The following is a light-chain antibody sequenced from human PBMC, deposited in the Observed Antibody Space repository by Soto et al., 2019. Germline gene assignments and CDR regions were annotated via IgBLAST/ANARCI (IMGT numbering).Light chain of an antibody. J-gene: IGKJ1*01. CDR1: QIIGTN. CDR3: QQYQDGWK. CDR2: GAS. V-gene: IGKV3-15*01. Sequence: ETVMTQSPATLSVSPGGRVTLSCRASQIIGTNLAWYQQKPGQAPRLLIYGASTRATGVPARFSGSGSGTEFALTISGLQSEASAVYYCQQYQDGWKFRQGTKVEIK.